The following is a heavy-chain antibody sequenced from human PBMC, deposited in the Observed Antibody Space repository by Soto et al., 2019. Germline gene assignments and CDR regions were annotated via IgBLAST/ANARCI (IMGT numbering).Heavy chain of an antibody. CDR1: GYTFTGYY. V-gene: IGHV1-2*02. CDR2: INPTSGGT. D-gene: IGHD3-10*01. Sequence: GASVKVSCKASGYTFTGYYMHWVRQAPGQGLEWMGWINPTSGGTNYAPMCQGRVTMTRYTSISTAYMELSRLRSDDTAVYYCAPRGGTMVRGVSNVWFEYWGQGNLVTASS. J-gene: IGHJ4*02. CDR3: APRGGTMVRGVSNVWFEY.